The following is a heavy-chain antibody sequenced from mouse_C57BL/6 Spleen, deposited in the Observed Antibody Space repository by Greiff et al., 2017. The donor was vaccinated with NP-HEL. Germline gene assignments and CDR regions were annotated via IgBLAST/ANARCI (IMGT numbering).Heavy chain of an antibody. CDR2: ISDGGSYT. CDR3: AMDLRDDGYYY. D-gene: IGHD2-3*01. Sequence: EVMLVESGGGLVKPGGSLKLSCAASGFTFSSYAMSWVRQTPEKRLEWVATISDGGSYTYYPDNVKGRFTISRDNAKNNLYLQMSHLKSEDTAMYYCAMDLRDDGYYYWGQGTSVTVSS. CDR1: GFTFSSYA. J-gene: IGHJ4*01. V-gene: IGHV5-4*03.